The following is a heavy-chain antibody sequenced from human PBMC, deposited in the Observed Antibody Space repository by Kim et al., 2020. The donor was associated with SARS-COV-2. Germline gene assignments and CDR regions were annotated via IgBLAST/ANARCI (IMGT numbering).Heavy chain of an antibody. V-gene: IGHV3-30*04. J-gene: IGHJ6*02. CDR2: ISYDGSNK. CDR1: GFTFSSYA. Sequence: GGSLRLSCAASGFTFSSYAMHWVRQAPGKGLEWVAVISYDGSNKYYADSVKGRFTISRDNSKNTLYLQMNSLRAEDTAVYYCARADIGSYYGYYYGMDVCGQGTTVTVSS. CDR3: ARADIGSYYGYYYGMDV. D-gene: IGHD1-26*01.